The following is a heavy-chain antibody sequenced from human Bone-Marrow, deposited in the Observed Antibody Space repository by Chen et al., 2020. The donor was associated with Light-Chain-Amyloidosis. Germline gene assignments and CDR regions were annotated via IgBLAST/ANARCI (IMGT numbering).Heavy chain of an antibody. CDR1: GFTFSSYA. V-gene: IGHV3-23*01. CDR3: AKVKLSSGYMYYYYGMDV. D-gene: IGHD3-22*01. J-gene: IGHJ6*02. CDR2: ISGSGDST. Sequence: EVHLLESGGGLVQPGGSLRLSCAASGFTFSSYAMSWVRQAPGKGLEWVSAISGSGDSTYYADSVKGRFTISRDNSKNTLYLQMNSRRAEDTAVYYCAKVKLSSGYMYYYYGMDVWGQGTTVTVSS.